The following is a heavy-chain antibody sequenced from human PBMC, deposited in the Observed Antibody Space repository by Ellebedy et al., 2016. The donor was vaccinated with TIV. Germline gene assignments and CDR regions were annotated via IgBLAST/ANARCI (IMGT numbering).Heavy chain of an antibody. J-gene: IGHJ4*02. D-gene: IGHD2-2*01. V-gene: IGHV4-59*13. Sequence: SETLSLXCTVSGGYISNYYWTWIRQPPGKGLEWVGHLTHTGRTNYNPSLQSRVAISLDSSKTQFSLELNSVTAADTAVYFCARSCSPSCWECLEYWGQGVLVTVSS. CDR3: ARSCSPSCWECLEY. CDR1: GGYISNYY. CDR2: LTHTGRT.